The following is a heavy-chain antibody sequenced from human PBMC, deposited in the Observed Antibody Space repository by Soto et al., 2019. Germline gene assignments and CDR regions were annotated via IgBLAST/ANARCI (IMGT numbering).Heavy chain of an antibody. J-gene: IGHJ4*02. CDR3: AKRSGGYSEFDY. CDR2: VYYTGFYT. V-gene: IGHV3-23*01. CDR1: GFSFSNFA. Sequence: GGSLRLSCAACGFSFSNFAMNWVRQPRGKSLEWLSSVYYTGFYTFYAPSVKGRVTISSDNSKNMVYLELTSLRAEDTAVYSCAKRSGGYSEFDYWGQGTLVTVSS. D-gene: IGHD5-12*01.